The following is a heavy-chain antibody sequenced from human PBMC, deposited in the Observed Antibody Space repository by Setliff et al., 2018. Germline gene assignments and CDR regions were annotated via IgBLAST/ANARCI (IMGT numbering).Heavy chain of an antibody. Sequence: VASVKVSCKASGYTLINYGISWVRQAPGQGLEWMGWIGAYTGNTNYAQKFQGRVTMTTDTATTTAYLELRSLRSDDTAVYFCSRLVRFCTRTVCQRLSGDDYWGRGTLVTVSS. CDR3: SRLVRFCTRTVCQRLSGDDY. J-gene: IGHJ4*02. V-gene: IGHV1-18*01. CDR1: GYTLINYG. D-gene: IGHD3-10*01. CDR2: IGAYTGNT.